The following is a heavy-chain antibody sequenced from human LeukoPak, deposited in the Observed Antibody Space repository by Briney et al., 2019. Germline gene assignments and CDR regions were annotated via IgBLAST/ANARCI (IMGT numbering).Heavy chain of an antibody. V-gene: IGHV3-23*01. Sequence: GGSLRLSCAASGFTFSSYAMSWVRQAPGKGLEWVSAISGSGGSTYYADSVKGRFTISRDNSKNTLYLQMSSLRAEDTAVYYCAKDRGSSGLFDYWGQGTLVTVSS. CDR1: GFTFSSYA. D-gene: IGHD5-12*01. J-gene: IGHJ4*02. CDR2: ISGSGGST. CDR3: AKDRGSSGLFDY.